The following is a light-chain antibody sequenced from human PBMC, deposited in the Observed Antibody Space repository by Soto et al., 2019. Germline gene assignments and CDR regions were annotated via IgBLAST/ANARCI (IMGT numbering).Light chain of an antibody. CDR1: QSVRTN. CDR2: DAS. Sequence: EVMMTQFPDTVSVTPGETVTLSCGASQSVRTNLAWYQQKPGQAPRLLIYDASNRATGIPARFSGSGSGTDFTLTISSLEPEDFAVYYCQQRSSFGQGTRLEIK. CDR3: QQRSS. J-gene: IGKJ5*01. V-gene: IGKV3-11*01.